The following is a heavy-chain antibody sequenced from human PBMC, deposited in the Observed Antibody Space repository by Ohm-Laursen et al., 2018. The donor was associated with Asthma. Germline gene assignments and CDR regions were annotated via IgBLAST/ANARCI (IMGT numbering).Heavy chain of an antibody. CDR2: ISYDGSNQ. J-gene: IGHJ4*02. Sequence: RSLRLSCTASGFTFSSYSMHWVRRAPDKGLEWVAVISYDGSNQYYADSVKGRFTISRDNSKNTLYLQMNSLRAEDTAVYYCATWARSDSWSNFLPFDYWGQGTLVTVSS. CDR3: ATWARSDSWSNFLPFDY. D-gene: IGHD1-26*01. V-gene: IGHV3-30-3*01. CDR1: GFTFSSYS.